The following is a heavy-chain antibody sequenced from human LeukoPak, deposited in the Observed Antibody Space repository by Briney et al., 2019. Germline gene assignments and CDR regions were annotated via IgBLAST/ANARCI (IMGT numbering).Heavy chain of an antibody. V-gene: IGHV3-30*04. Sequence: GGSLRLSCAASGFTFSSYAMHWVRQAPGKGLEWVAVISSNGGTKYYVDSVKGRFTISRDSSKSTLYLQMNSLRTEDSAVYYCAAGPGFDPWGQGTLVTVSS. CDR1: GFTFSSYA. J-gene: IGHJ5*02. CDR2: ISSNGGTK. CDR3: AAGPGFDP.